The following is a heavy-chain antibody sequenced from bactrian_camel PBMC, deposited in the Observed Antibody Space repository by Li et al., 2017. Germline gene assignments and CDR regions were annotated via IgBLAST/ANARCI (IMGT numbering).Heavy chain of an antibody. CDR1: GSTYWW. V-gene: IGHV3S6*01. D-gene: IGHD4*01. J-gene: IGHJ4*01. Sequence: VQLVESGGGLVQPGGSLRLSCSASGSTYWWMGWVRQTPGKGLEWVSTLKWDGTDTWYADFVKGRFTISKDEARDTVYLQMNSLKPENTAMYSCMPYGKAICFSDYVKGQGTQVTVS. CDR2: LKWDGTDT.